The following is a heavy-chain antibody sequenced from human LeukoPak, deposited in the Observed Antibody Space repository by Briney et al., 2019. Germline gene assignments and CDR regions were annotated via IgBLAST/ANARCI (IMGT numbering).Heavy chain of an antibody. CDR3: ARRGSGASLEYYFDL. Sequence: PSETLSLTCTVSGGSISSYYWSWIRQPPGKGLEYIGYIYYSGNTNSNPSLNSRVTISVDTSKNQFSLKLSSVTAAATAVYYCARRGSGASLEYYFDLWGRGTLVTVSS. D-gene: IGHD1-14*01. CDR1: GGSISSYY. V-gene: IGHV4-59*08. CDR2: IYYSGNT. J-gene: IGHJ2*01.